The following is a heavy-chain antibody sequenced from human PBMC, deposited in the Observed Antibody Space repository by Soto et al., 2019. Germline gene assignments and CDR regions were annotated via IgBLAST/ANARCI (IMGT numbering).Heavy chain of an antibody. CDR2: IDTSGNT. CDR3: ARYGNNWFQTEGMDV. Sequence: PSETLSLTCTVSVDSITTYYWSCIRQPAGKGLEWIGRIDTSGNTNYNPSLKSRVTMSVDTSKKQFSLKLTSVTAADTAVYYCARYGNNWFQTEGMDVWGQGTTVTVSS. V-gene: IGHV4-4*07. J-gene: IGHJ6*02. D-gene: IGHD6-13*01. CDR1: VDSITTYY.